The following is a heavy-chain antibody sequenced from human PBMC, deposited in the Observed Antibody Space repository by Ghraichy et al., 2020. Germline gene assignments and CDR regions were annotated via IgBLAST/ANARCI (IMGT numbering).Heavy chain of an antibody. CDR2: IYYSGGT. CDR1: GGSIISGGHF. D-gene: IGHD3-22*01. V-gene: IGHV4-31*03. J-gene: IGHJ4*02. Sequence: SLNISCTVSGGSIISGGHFWNWIRQHPGKGLEWIGYIYYSGGTYYNPSLRSRVAISVDTSKNQFSLKLRSVTAADTAVYYCARGDSRGYQVDSWGQGTLVTVSS. CDR3: ARGDSRGYQVDS.